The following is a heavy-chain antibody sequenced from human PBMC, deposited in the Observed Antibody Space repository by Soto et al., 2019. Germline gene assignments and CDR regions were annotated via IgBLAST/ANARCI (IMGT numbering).Heavy chain of an antibody. D-gene: IGHD3-3*01. J-gene: IGHJ4*02. CDR3: AKGDYYDFWSGYYYYFDY. Sequence: GGSLRLSCAASGFTFSSYAMSWVRQAPGKGLEWVSAISGSGGSTYYADSVKGRFTISRDNSKNTLYVQMNSLRAEDTAVYFCAKGDYYDFWSGYYYYFDYWGQGTLVTVSS. CDR2: ISGSGGST. CDR1: GFTFSSYA. V-gene: IGHV3-23*01.